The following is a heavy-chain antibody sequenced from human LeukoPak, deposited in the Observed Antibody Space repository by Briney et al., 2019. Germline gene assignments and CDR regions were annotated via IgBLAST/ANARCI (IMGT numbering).Heavy chain of an antibody. CDR3: ARSIAARRPGGYYFDY. J-gene: IGHJ4*02. D-gene: IGHD6-6*01. V-gene: IGHV3-21*01. CDR1: GFTFSSYS. CDR2: ISSSSSYI. Sequence: PGGSLRLSCAASGFTFSSYSMNWVRQAPGKGLEWVSSISSSSSYIYYADSVKGRFTISRDNAKNSLYLQMNSLRAEDTAVYYCARSIAARRPGGYYFDYWGQGTLVTVSS.